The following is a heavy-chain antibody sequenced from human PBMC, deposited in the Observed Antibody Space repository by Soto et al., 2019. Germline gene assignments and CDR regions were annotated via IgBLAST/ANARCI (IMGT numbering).Heavy chain of an antibody. V-gene: IGHV3-33*01. CDR3: VRGDNWNDEASDY. J-gene: IGHJ4*02. D-gene: IGHD1-1*01. CDR1: GFMLSNHG. Sequence: PGGPLRLACAASGFMLSNHGMHWLRQAPGKGLEWVAVIWSDGNNRYYADSVKGRFTISRDNSKNTLYLQMNSLRAEDTAVYYCVRGDNWNDEASDYWGQGT. CDR2: IWSDGNNR.